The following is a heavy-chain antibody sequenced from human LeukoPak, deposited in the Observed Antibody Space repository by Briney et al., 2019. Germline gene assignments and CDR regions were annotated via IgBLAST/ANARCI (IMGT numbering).Heavy chain of an antibody. D-gene: IGHD5-12*01. V-gene: IGHV4-4*09. CDR1: DASISNSY. Sequence: SETLSLTCTVSDASISNSYWNWVRQPPGKGLEWIAYVYSSGNTKYNPSLKSRISLSVDTSKSQFSPKLYSVTAADTAVYYCANSYDGKIVPFDNWGQGTPVTVSS. CDR2: VYSSGNT. J-gene: IGHJ4*02. CDR3: ANSYDGKIVPFDN.